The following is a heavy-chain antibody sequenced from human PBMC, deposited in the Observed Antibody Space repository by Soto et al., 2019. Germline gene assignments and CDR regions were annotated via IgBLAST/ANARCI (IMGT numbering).Heavy chain of an antibody. V-gene: IGHV3-64D*08. CDR2: INSNGGSA. J-gene: IGHJ4*02. CDR3: VTNSGWSLRDFDY. D-gene: IGHD6-19*01. CDR1: GLTFSSFT. Sequence: PGGSLRLSCSASGLTFSSFTMHWVRQAPGKGLEYVSAINSNGGSAYYGDSVKGRFTISRDNPKNTLYLQMSSLRFEDTAVYYCVTNSGWSLRDFDYWGQGTLVTVSS.